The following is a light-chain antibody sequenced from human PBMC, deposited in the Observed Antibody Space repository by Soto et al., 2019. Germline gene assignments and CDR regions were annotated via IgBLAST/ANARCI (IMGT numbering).Light chain of an antibody. CDR3: QQYGSTPWP. CDR1: QSVSSS. Sequence: GRRATLSCRASQSVSSSLAWYQQKPGQAPRLLIYGASSRATGIPDRFSGSGSGTDFTLTISSLEAEDFAVYNCQQYGSTPWPFGQGTKVDIK. J-gene: IGKJ1*01. V-gene: IGKV3-20*01. CDR2: GAS.